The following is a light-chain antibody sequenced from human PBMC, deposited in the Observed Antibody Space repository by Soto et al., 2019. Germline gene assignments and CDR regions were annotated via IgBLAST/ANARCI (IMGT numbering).Light chain of an antibody. V-gene: IGKV1-17*01. Sequence: DIQMTQSPSSLSASVGDRVIITCRASPGIGDDLGWYQQKPGKAPKRLIYAASTLQSGVPSRFSGSGSGTDFTLTISILKPDDFASYYCLQQNTYPFTFVPGTKVEVK. CDR2: AAS. CDR3: LQQNTYPFT. CDR1: PGIGDD. J-gene: IGKJ1*01.